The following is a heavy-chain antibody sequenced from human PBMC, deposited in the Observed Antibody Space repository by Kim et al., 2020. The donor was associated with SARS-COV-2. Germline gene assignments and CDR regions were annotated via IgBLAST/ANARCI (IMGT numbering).Heavy chain of an antibody. Sequence: SETLSLTCAVSGDSISSGDFFWTWIRQPPGKGLEWIGYIFYSGSTFYNPSLKNRVTISVDMSTNQFSLKVSSVTAADTAVYYCARVPRSARHHTWGQGTLVTVSS. CDR2: IFYSGST. V-gene: IGHV4-30-4*01. CDR3: ARVPRSARHHT. J-gene: IGHJ1*01. CDR1: GDSISSGDFF.